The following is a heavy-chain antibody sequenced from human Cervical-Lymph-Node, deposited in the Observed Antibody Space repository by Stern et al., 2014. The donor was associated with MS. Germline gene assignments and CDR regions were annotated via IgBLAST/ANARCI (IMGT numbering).Heavy chain of an antibody. Sequence: DVQLVESGGGLVQPGRSLRLSCAASGFTFDDYAMHWVRQTPGRGLGWVASVDWIGLSFDYADAVKGRFTISRDNAKNALYLQMHSLRAEDTALYYCVKDSLTTVADSYGLDVWGQGTTVTVSS. CDR2: VDWIGLSF. CDR1: GFTFDDYA. D-gene: IGHD4-23*01. CDR3: VKDSLTTVADSYGLDV. V-gene: IGHV3-9*01. J-gene: IGHJ6*02.